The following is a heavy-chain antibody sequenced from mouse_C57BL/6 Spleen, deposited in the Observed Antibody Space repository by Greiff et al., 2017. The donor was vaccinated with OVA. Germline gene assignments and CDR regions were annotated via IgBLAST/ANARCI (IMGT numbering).Heavy chain of an antibody. J-gene: IGHJ2*01. CDR1: GYTFTSYW. V-gene: IGHV1-50*01. CDR2: IDPSDSYT. CDR3: ARMGYYGCFLDY. D-gene: IGHD1-1*01. Sequence: QVQLQQPGAELVKPGASVKLSCKASGYTFTSYWMQWVKQRPGQGLEWIGEIDPSDSYTNYNQKFKGKATLTVDTSSSTAYMQLSSLTSEDSAVYYCARMGYYGCFLDYWGTGTTLTVSS.